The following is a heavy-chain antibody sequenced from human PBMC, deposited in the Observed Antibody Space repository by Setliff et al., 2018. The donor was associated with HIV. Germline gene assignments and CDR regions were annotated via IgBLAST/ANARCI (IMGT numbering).Heavy chain of an antibody. CDR2: ISGYSGHT. CDR1: GYTISAHG. J-gene: IGHJ4*02. Sequence: GASVKVSCKASGYTISAHGVSWVRHVPGHGLEWMGWISGYSGHTSYAQNFQGRVTMTTDTSTNTAYLELRGLRSDDTAIYYCAREHGTSWPYFDFWGQGTLVTVSS. V-gene: IGHV1-18*01. CDR3: AREHGTSWPYFDF.